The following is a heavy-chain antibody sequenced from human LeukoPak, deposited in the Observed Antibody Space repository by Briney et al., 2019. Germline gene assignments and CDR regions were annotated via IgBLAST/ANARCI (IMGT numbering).Heavy chain of an antibody. D-gene: IGHD2-15*01. CDR1: GYTFTSYA. CDR3: ARVARRGYWFDP. J-gene: IGHJ5*02. V-gene: IGHV1-18*01. Sequence: ASVKVSCKASGYTFTSYAISWVRQAPGQGLEWMGWINAYNDNTNYAQKLQGRVTMTTDTSTSTAYMELRSLRSDDTAVYYCARVARRGYWFDPWGQGTLVTVSS. CDR2: INAYNDNT.